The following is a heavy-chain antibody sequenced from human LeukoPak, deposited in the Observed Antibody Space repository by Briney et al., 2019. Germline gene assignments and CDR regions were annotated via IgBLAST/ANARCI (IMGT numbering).Heavy chain of an antibody. CDR2: IYYSGST. CDR1: GGSISSYY. CDR3: ARVSCSSTSCHYYFDY. J-gene: IGHJ4*02. V-gene: IGHV4-59*01. D-gene: IGHD2-2*01. Sequence: SETLTLTCTVSGGSISSYYWSWIRQPPGKELEWIGYIYYSGSTNYNPSLKSRVTISVDTSKNQFSLKLSSVTAADTAVYYCARVSCSSTSCHYYFDYWGQGTLVTVSS.